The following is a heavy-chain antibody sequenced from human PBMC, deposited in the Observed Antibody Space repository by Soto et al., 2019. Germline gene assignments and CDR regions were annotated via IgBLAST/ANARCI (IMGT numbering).Heavy chain of an antibody. CDR3: ARQIYDSDTGPNFQYYFDS. J-gene: IGHJ4*02. V-gene: IGHV5-51*01. CDR1: DTTHC. Sequence: GESLNISCKASDTTHCIGWVRQKPGKCLEWIGIIYPGDSDTKYSPSFQGQVTISVDKSITTVFLQWSSLRASDTAMYYCARQIYDSDTGPNFQYYFDSWGQGTPVTVSS. D-gene: IGHD3-22*01. CDR2: IYPGDSDT.